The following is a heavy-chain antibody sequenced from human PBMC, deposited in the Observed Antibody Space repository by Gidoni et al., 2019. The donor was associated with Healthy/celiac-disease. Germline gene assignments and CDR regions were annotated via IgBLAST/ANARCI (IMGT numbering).Heavy chain of an antibody. J-gene: IGHJ4*02. D-gene: IGHD3-10*01. V-gene: IGHV3-30*18. CDR1: GFTFSSYG. Sequence: QVQLGASGGGVVQPGRSLRLACAAAGFTFSSYGMHWVRQAPGKGLGWVAVISYDGSNKYYADSVKGRFTISRDNSKNTLYLQMNSLRAEDTAVYYCAKDRVHYGSGSSLDYWGQGTLVTVSS. CDR2: ISYDGSNK. CDR3: AKDRVHYGSGSSLDY.